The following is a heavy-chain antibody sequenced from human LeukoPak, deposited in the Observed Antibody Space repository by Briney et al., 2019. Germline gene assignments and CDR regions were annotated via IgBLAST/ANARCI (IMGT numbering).Heavy chain of an antibody. Sequence: SETLSLTCTVSGGSISSSSYYWGWIRQPPGKGLEWIGSIYYSGSTYYNPSLKSRVTISVDTSKNQFSLKLSSVTAADTAVYYWARARKNGDMGATIRVSCSAPGGRGPLVTVSS. V-gene: IGHV4-39*07. CDR1: GGSISSSSYY. CDR3: ARARKNGDMGATIRVSCSAP. CDR2: IYYSGST. J-gene: IGHJ5*02. D-gene: IGHD5-12*01.